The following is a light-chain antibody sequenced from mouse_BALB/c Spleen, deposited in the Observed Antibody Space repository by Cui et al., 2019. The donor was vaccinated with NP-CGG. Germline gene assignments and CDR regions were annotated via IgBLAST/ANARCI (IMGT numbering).Light chain of an antibody. CDR3: ALWYSNHWV. J-gene: IGLJ1*01. CDR2: GTN. V-gene: IGLV1*01. CDR1: TGVVTTSNY. Sequence: QAVVTQASALTTSSGETVTLTCRSSTGVVTTSNYANWVQEKPDHLFTGLIGGTNNRVPGVPARFSGSLIGDKAALTITGAQTEDEAIYFCALWYSNHWVFGGGTKLTVL.